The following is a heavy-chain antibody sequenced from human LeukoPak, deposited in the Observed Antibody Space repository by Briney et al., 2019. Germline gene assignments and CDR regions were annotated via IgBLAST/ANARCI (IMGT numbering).Heavy chain of an antibody. CDR1: GFTFSSYA. D-gene: IGHD3-22*01. V-gene: IGHV3-23*01. CDR3: TRNPPRDYYDSSGYYYFDY. CDR2: ISGSGGST. J-gene: IGHJ4*02. Sequence: GGSLRLSCAASGFTFSSYAMSWVRQAPGKGLEWVSAISGSGGSTYYADSVKGRFTISRDNSKNTLYLQMNSLRAEDTAVYYCTRNPPRDYYDSSGYYYFDYWGQGTLVTVSS.